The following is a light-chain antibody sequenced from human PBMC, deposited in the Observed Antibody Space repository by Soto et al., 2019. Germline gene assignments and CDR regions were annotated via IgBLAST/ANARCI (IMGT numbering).Light chain of an antibody. V-gene: IGKV3-20*01. J-gene: IGKJ5*01. CDR3: QQYSNWPPIT. CDR1: QTVSANY. Sequence: ELVLTQSPGTLSLSPGERATLSCRASQTVSANYLAWYQQKAGQAPRLLIYGASSRATGIPDRFSGSGSGTDFTLTISRLEPEDFAVYYCQQYSNWPPITFGQGTRLEIK. CDR2: GAS.